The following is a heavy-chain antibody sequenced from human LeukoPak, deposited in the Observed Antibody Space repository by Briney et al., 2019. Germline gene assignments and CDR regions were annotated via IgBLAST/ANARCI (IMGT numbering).Heavy chain of an antibody. CDR3: ARDALYCGGDCYSLYYYYGMDV. J-gene: IGHJ6*02. D-gene: IGHD2-21*02. Sequence: SETLSLTCTVSGGSISSYYWSWIRQPPGKGLEWIGYIYYSGSTNYNPSLKSRVTISVDTSKNQFSLKLSSVTAADTAVYYCARDALYCGGDCYSLYYYYGMDVWGQGTTVTVSS. CDR1: GGSISSYY. V-gene: IGHV4-59*12. CDR2: IYYSGST.